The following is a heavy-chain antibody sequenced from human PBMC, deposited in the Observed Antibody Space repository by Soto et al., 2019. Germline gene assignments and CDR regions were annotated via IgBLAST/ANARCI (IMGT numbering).Heavy chain of an antibody. J-gene: IGHJ3*02. V-gene: IGHV4-59*08. CDR2: TYDSGST. D-gene: IGHD4-4*01. CDR1: GGSLSTYY. Sequence: QVHLQESGPGLVKPSETLSLICTVSGGSLSTYYWSWIRQPPGKGLEWIGYTYDSGSTKYNPSLKSRVTISVDTSRNEVSLKLRSVTAADTAVYYCARHEGDGYSEGFDIWGQGTMVTVSS. CDR3: ARHEGDGYSEGFDI.